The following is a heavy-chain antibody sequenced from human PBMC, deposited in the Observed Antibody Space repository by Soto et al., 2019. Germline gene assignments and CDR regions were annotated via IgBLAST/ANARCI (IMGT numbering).Heavy chain of an antibody. J-gene: IGHJ3*01. D-gene: IGHD4-17*01. CDR3: AREAVTYDAFDV. Sequence: QVQLVESGGGVVQPGGSLRLSCAASRFTFSDSGMHWVRQAPGKGLEWVAVIWYDGSNKYDADSVKGRFTISRDNSKNTLYLQLNSMTVDDTAVYYCAREAVTYDAFDVWGQGTMVTVSS. V-gene: IGHV3-33*01. CDR1: RFTFSDSG. CDR2: IWYDGSNK.